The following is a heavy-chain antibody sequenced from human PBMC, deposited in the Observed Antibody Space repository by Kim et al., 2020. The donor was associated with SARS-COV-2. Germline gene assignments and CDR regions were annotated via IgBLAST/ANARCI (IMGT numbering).Heavy chain of an antibody. D-gene: IGHD3-22*01. J-gene: IGHJ2*01. CDR2: IYSGGSST. CDR3: AKDGYYYDSSGYYQYWYFDL. CDR1: GFTFSSYA. Sequence: GGSLRLSCAASGFTFSSYAMSWVRQAPGKGLEWVSVIYSGGSSTYYADSVKGRFTISRDNSKNTLYLQMNSLRAEDTAVYYCAKDGYYYDSSGYYQYWYFDLWGRGTLVTVSS. V-gene: IGHV3-23*03.